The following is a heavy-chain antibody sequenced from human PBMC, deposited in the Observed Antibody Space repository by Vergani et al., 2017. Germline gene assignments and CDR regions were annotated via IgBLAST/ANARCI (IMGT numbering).Heavy chain of an antibody. V-gene: IGHV4-4*07. D-gene: IGHD2-21*01. J-gene: IGHJ5*02. CDR2: IYPNGNG. Sequence: QVHLQESGPGVVKPSDTLSLTCTVSGGSMRDFYWTWIRQPAGRGLECIGRIYPNGNGNYNESLRSRLTMSIDTSRSQFSLSLSSVTAADTAVYYCARGNCGVNCPKYNWLAPWGRGILVTVSS. CDR1: GGSMRDFY. CDR3: ARGNCGVNCPKYNWLAP.